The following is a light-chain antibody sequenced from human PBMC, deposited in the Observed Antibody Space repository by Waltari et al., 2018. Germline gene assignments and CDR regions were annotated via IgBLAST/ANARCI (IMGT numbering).Light chain of an antibody. Sequence: DVVMTQSPLSRPVTLGQPASISCTSSQSLVHSDGNTHLVWFHQRPGQSPRRLIYKVSNRDSGVPDRFSGSGSGTDFTLKISRVEAEDVGVYYCMQGTHWPYTFGQGTKLDIK. V-gene: IGKV2-30*02. J-gene: IGKJ2*01. CDR3: MQGTHWPYT. CDR2: KVS. CDR1: QSLVHSDGNTH.